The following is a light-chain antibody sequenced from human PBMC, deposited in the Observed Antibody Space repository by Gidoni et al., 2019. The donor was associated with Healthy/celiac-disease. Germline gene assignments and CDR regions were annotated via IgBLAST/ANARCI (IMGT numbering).Light chain of an antibody. CDR1: SSNIGSNY. J-gene: IGLJ1*01. CDR2: RNN. Sequence: QSVLTQPPSASGTPGQRVTISCSGSSSNIGSNYVYWYQQLPGTAPKLLIYRNNQRPSGVPDRFSGSKSGTSASLGISGLRSEDEADYYCAAWDDSLSGAVFGTGTKVTVL. CDR3: AAWDDSLSGAV. V-gene: IGLV1-47*01.